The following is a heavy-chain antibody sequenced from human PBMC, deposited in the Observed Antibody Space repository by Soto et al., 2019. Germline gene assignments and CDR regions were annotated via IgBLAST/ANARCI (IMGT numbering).Heavy chain of an antibody. Sequence: PGGSLRLSCAASGFTFSSYAMSWVRQAPGKGLEWVSAISGSGGSTYYADSVKGWFTISRDNSKNTLYLQMNSLRAEDTAVYYCAKDSHRITIFAPFDYWGQGTLVTVSS. V-gene: IGHV3-23*01. CDR1: GFTFSSYA. D-gene: IGHD3-3*01. CDR3: AKDSHRITIFAPFDY. CDR2: ISGSGGST. J-gene: IGHJ4*02.